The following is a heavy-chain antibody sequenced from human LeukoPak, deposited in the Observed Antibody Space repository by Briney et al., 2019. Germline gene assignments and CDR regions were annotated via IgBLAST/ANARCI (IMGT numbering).Heavy chain of an antibody. D-gene: IGHD3-9*01. CDR2: IYHSGST. CDR1: GGSISSGDYY. Sequence: SETLSLTCTVSGGSISSGDYYWGRIRQPPGKGLEWIGSIYHSGSTYYNPSLRSRVTISVDTSKNQFSLKLSSVTAADTAVYYCARLYYDILTGRALDYWGQGTLVTVSS. CDR3: ARLYYDILTGRALDY. V-gene: IGHV4-39*07. J-gene: IGHJ4*02.